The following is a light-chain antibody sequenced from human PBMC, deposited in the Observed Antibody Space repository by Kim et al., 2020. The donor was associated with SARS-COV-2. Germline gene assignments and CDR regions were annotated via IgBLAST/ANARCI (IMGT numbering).Light chain of an antibody. CDR1: QSISNY. Sequence: FVGDRVTIACRASQSISNYLSWYQQKPGKAPKLLISAASTLQSGVPSRFSGSGSGTDFTLTITSLQPQDFATYYCQQSYRTPQITFGQGTRLEIK. CDR2: AAS. V-gene: IGKV1-39*01. J-gene: IGKJ5*01. CDR3: QQSYRTPQIT.